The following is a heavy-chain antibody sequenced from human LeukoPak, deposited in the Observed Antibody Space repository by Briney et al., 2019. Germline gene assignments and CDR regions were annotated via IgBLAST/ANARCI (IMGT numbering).Heavy chain of an antibody. CDR3: ARGKWGYYYNSSGYYYGFDY. V-gene: IGHV3-21*01. CDR1: VFTFSSYS. CDR2: ISISSSYI. D-gene: IGHD3-22*01. J-gene: IGHJ4*02. Sequence: GGPLRLSCAASVFTFSSYSMNGVPQAPGEGLEWVSPISISSSYIYYADSVEGRFTISRDNAKNSLYLQMNSMRADDTAVYYCARGKWGYYYNSSGYYYGFDYWGQGTLVTVSS.